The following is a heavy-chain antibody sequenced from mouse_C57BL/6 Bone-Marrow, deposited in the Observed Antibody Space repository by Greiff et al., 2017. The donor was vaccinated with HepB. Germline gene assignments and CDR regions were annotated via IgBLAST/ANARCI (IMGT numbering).Heavy chain of an antibody. D-gene: IGHD1-1*01. J-gene: IGHJ3*01. V-gene: IGHV1-64*01. CDR1: GYTFTSYW. CDR3: AREYYYGTKSFAY. CDR2: IHPNSGST. Sequence: QVQLQQPGAELVKPGASVKLSCKASGYTFTSYWMHWVKQRPGQGLEWIGMIHPNSGSTNYNEKFKSKATLTVDKSSSTAYMQLSSLTSEDSAVYYCAREYYYGTKSFAYWGQGTLVTVSA.